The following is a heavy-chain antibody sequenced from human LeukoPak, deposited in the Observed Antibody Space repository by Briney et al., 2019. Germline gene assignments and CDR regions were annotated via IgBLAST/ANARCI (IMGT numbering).Heavy chain of an antibody. J-gene: IGHJ6*02. CDR1: GFTFSSYW. Sequence: GGSLRLSCAASGFTFSSYWMNWARQAPGKGLEWVASINHNGNVNYYVDSVKGRFTISRDNAKNSLYLQMSNLRAEDTAVYFRARGGGLDVWGQGATVTVSS. D-gene: IGHD3-16*01. V-gene: IGHV3-7*03. CDR3: ARGGGLDV. CDR2: INHNGNVN.